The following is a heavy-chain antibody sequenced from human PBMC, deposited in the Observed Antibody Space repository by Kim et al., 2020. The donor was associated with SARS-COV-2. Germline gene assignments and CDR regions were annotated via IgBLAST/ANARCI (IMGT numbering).Heavy chain of an antibody. CDR2: TI. V-gene: IGHV3-48*02. J-gene: IGHJ4*02. D-gene: IGHD6-19*01. CDR3: AGAVAGTFYY. Sequence: TIYYADSVKGRFTNSRENAKTSLYLQMNSLGDEDTAVYSCAGAVAGTFYYWGQGTLVTVSS.